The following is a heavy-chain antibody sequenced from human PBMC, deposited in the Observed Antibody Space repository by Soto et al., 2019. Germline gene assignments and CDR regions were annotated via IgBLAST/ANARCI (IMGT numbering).Heavy chain of an antibody. Sequence: QVQLVESGGGVVQPGGSLRLSCAASGFSFSRYGIHWVRQAPGKGLEWVAVISYDGSNKYYADSVKGRFTISRDNSKNTLYLQMNSLRAEDTAVYYCAKDQYYYDSSGYPDYWGQGTLVTVSS. V-gene: IGHV3-30*18. CDR1: GFSFSRYG. CDR3: AKDQYYYDSSGYPDY. J-gene: IGHJ4*02. D-gene: IGHD3-22*01. CDR2: ISYDGSNK.